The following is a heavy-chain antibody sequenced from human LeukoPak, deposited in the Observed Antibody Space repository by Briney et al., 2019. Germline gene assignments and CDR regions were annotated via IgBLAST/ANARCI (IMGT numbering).Heavy chain of an antibody. Sequence: GGSLRLSCAASGFTFSSYSMNWVRQAPGKGLEWVSFISTSSSYIHNADSVKGRFTISRDNAKNSLYLQMNSLRAEDTAVYYCARVYRRYFDYWGQGALVTVSS. D-gene: IGHD1-14*01. V-gene: IGHV3-21*01. CDR1: GFTFSSYS. CDR3: ARVYRRYFDY. J-gene: IGHJ4*02. CDR2: ISTSSSYI.